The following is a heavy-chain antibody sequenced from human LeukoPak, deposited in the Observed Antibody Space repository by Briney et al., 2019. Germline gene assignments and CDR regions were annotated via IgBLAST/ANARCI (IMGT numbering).Heavy chain of an antibody. CDR3: ARSDWFDP. CDR2: VKSDGSST. J-gene: IGHJ5*02. V-gene: IGHV3-74*01. Sequence: GGSLRLSCAASGFTFSNYWMHWVRQAPGKGLVWVSRVKSDGSSTSYADSVKGRFTISRDNAKNTLYLQMNSLRAEDTAVYYCARSDWFDPWGQGTLVIVSS. CDR1: GFTFSNYW.